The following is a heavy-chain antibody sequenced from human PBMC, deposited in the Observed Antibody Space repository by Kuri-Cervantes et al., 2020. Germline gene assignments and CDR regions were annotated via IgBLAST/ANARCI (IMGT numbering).Heavy chain of an antibody. CDR2: ISASTTYI. V-gene: IGHV3-21*01. J-gene: IGHJ3*02. CDR1: GFSFTGYR. CDR3: ARGNLWAFDT. Sequence: LSLTCVASGFSFTGYRMNWIRQAPGKGLEWVSLISASTTYIYYADSVKGRFTISRDNAKNSLYLQMNSLRAEDTALYYCARGNLWAFDTWGQGTMVTVSS. D-gene: IGHD4-23*01.